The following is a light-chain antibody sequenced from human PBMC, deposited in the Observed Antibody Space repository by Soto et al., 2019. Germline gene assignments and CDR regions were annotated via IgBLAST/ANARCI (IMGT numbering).Light chain of an antibody. V-gene: IGLV2-14*01. Sequence: QSALTQPASVSGSPGQSITVSCTGTSSDIGGYIFVSWYQQHPGKAPKLMIYDINNRPSGVSKRFSGSTSGNTASLTISGLQAEDEADYYCVSYTARSSNLFGTGTKFTVL. J-gene: IGLJ1*01. CDR2: DIN. CDR1: SSDIGGYIF. CDR3: VSYTARSSNL.